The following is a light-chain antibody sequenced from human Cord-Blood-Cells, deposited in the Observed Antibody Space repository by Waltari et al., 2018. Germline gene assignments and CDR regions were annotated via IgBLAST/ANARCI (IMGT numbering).Light chain of an antibody. J-gene: IGLJ2*01. CDR3: SSYAGSNNLGV. CDR2: EVS. Sequence: QSALTQPPSASGSPGQSVTISCTGTSSDVGGYNYVRWYQQHPGKAPKLMIYEVSKRPSGVPDRFSGSKSGNTASLTVSGLQAEDEADYYCSSYAGSNNLGVFGGGTKLTVL. CDR1: SSDVGGYNY. V-gene: IGLV2-8*01.